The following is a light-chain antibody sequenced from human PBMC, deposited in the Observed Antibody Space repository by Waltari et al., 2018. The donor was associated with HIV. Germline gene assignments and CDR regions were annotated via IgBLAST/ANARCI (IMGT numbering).Light chain of an antibody. V-gene: IGLV1-40*01. Sequence: QSQLTQPPSVSGAPGQRVTISCTGSRSNLGTGYHVHWYQQVPGTAPKLLIQSNTNRPSGVPDRFSCSKSGTSASLAITGLQAEDEADYYCQSYDNSLGIVFGSGTKVTVL. CDR3: QSYDNSLGIV. CDR1: RSNLGTGYH. J-gene: IGLJ1*01. CDR2: SNT.